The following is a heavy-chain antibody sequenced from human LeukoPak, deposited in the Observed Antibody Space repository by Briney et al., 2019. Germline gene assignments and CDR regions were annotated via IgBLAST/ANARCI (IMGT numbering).Heavy chain of an antibody. CDR1: GYTFTGYY. CDR3: ATDPSRPLLRYFDYDAFDI. Sequence: ASVKVSCKASGYTFTGYYMHWVRQAPGQGLEWMGWINPNSGGTNYAQKFQGRVTMTRDTSISTAYMELSRLRSDDTAVYYCATDPSRPLLRYFDYDAFDIWGQGTMVTVSS. CDR2: INPNSGGT. D-gene: IGHD3-9*01. J-gene: IGHJ3*02. V-gene: IGHV1-2*02.